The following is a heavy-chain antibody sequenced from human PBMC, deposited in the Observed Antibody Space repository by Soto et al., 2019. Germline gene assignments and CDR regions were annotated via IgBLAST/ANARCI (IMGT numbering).Heavy chain of an antibody. Sequence: QVQLVESGGGVVQPGRSLRLSCAASGFTFSSYAMHWVRQAPGKGLEWVAVISYDGSNKYYADSVKGRFTISRDNSKNTLYLQMNSLRAEDTAVYYCARDPHLYGSDAFDIWGQGTMVTVSS. V-gene: IGHV3-30-3*01. CDR2: ISYDGSNK. CDR3: ARDPHLYGSDAFDI. D-gene: IGHD2-2*02. J-gene: IGHJ3*02. CDR1: GFTFSSYA.